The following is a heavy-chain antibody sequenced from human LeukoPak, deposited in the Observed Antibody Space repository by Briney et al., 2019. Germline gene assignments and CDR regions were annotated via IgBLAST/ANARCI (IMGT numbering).Heavy chain of an antibody. J-gene: IGHJ3*02. CDR3: ASNVRSSGWKAFDI. CDR1: GGSISSYY. Sequence: PSETLSLTCTVSGGSISSYYWSWIRQPPGKGLEWIGYIYYSGSTNYNPSLKSRVTISVDTSKNQFSLKLSSVTAADTAVYYCASNVRSSGWKAFDIWGQGTMVTVSS. D-gene: IGHD3-22*01. CDR2: IYYSGST. V-gene: IGHV4-59*12.